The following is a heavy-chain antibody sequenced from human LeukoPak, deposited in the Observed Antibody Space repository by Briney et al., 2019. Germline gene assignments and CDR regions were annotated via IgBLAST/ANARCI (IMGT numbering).Heavy chain of an antibody. CDR1: GFTFSSYS. D-gene: IGHD3-10*01. Sequence: GGSLRLSCAASGFTFSSYSMNWVRQAPGKGLEWVSYISSSSSTIYYADSVKGRFTISRDNAKNSLYLQMNSLRAEDTAVYYCATRIGSGSYYTSLGFDYWGQGTLVTVSS. V-gene: IGHV3-48*01. CDR3: ATRIGSGSYYTSLGFDY. J-gene: IGHJ4*02. CDR2: ISSSSSTI.